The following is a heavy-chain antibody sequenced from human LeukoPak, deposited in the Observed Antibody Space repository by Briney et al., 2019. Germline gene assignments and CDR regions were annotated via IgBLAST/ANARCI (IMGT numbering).Heavy chain of an antibody. CDR3: AKYGIGAAGTGNWFDP. J-gene: IGHJ5*02. CDR2: ISGSGGST. CDR1: GFTFSSYW. Sequence: GGSLRLSCAASGFTFSSYWMSWVRQAPGKGLEWVSAISGSGGSTYYADSVKGRFTISRDNSKNTLYLQMNSLRAEDTAVYYCAKYGIGAAGTGNWFDPWGQGTLVTVSS. D-gene: IGHD6-13*01. V-gene: IGHV3-23*01.